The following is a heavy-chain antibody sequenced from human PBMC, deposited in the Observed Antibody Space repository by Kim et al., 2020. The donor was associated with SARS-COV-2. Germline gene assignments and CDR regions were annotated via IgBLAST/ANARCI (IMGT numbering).Heavy chain of an antibody. D-gene: IGHD6-13*01. CDR1: GFTFSSYA. J-gene: IGHJ5*02. CDR3: AKRPAAAGSRENWFDP. V-gene: IGHV3-23*01. Sequence: GGSLRLSCAASGFTFSSYAMSWVRQAPGKGLEWVSAISGSGGSTYYADSVKGRFTISRDNSKNTLYLQMNSLRAEDTAVYYCAKRPAAAGSRENWFDPWGQGTLVTVSS. CDR2: ISGSGGST.